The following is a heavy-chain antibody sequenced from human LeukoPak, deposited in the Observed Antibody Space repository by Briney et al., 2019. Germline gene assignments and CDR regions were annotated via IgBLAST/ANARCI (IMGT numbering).Heavy chain of an antibody. D-gene: IGHD2-2*01. CDR1: GGSISSYY. Sequence: SETLSLTCTVSGGSISSYYWSWIRQPPGKGLEWIGYIYYSGSSNYNPSLKRRVTISVHTSKNQFSLKLSSLTAADTAVYYCARHSSTGPVDYWGQGTLVTVSS. CDR3: ARHSSTGPVDY. V-gene: IGHV4-59*01. CDR2: IYYSGSS. J-gene: IGHJ4*02.